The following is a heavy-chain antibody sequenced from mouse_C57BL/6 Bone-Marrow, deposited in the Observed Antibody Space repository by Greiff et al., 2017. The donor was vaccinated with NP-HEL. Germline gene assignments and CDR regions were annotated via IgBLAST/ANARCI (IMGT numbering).Heavy chain of an antibody. V-gene: IGHV1-7*01. Sequence: QVQLQQSGAELAKPGASVKLSCKASGYTFTSYWLHWVKQRPGQGLEWIGYITPSSGYTKYNQKFKDKATLTADKSSSTAYMQLSSLTYEDSAVYYCAKITTVVANYAMDYWGQGTSVTVSS. D-gene: IGHD1-1*01. J-gene: IGHJ4*01. CDR1: GYTFTSYW. CDR2: ITPSSGYT. CDR3: AKITTVVANYAMDY.